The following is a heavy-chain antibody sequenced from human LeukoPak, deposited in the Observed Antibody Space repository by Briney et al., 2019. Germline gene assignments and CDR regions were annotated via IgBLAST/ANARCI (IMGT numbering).Heavy chain of an antibody. CDR2: IYHSGST. V-gene: IGHV4-30-2*01. CDR1: GGSISSGGYS. Sequence: SQTLSLTCAVSGGSISSGGYSWSWLRQPPGTGLEWLGYIYHSGSTYYNPSLKSRVTISVDRSKNQFSLKLSSVTAADTAVYYCARVEIAAAGFDYWGQETLVTVSS. CDR3: ARVEIAAAGFDY. D-gene: IGHD6-13*01. J-gene: IGHJ4*02.